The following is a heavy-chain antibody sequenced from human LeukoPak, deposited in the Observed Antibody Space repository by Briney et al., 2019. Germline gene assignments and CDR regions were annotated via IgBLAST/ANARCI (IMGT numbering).Heavy chain of an antibody. Sequence: NPSETLSLTCTVSGDSISSSSYYWDWIRQPPGKGLEWIGTIYYTGSTYYNPSLKSRVTISADRSKNQFSLKLSSVTAADTAVYYCARRGYASGWYSDYWGQGTLVTVSS. CDR2: IYYTGST. CDR3: ARRGYASGWYSDY. V-gene: IGHV4-39*01. D-gene: IGHD6-19*01. J-gene: IGHJ4*02. CDR1: GDSISSSSYY.